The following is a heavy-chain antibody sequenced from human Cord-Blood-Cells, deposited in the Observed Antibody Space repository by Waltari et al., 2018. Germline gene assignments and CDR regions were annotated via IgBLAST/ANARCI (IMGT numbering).Heavy chain of an antibody. CDR1: GYSISSGYY. V-gene: IGHV4-38-2*01. CDR3: ARRGAAAGKVDY. CDR2: IYHSGST. Sequence: QVQLQESGPGLVKPSETLSLTCAVSGYSISSGYYWGWIRQPPGKGLEWIGSIYHSGSTYYSPSLKSRVTISVDTSKNQFSLKLSSVTAADTAVYYCARRGAAAGKVDYWSQGTLVTVSS. D-gene: IGHD6-13*01. J-gene: IGHJ4*02.